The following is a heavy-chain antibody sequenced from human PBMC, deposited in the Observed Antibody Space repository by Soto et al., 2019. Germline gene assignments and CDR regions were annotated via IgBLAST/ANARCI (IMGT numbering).Heavy chain of an antibody. J-gene: IGHJ4*02. CDR3: AKDAVYGDCLLLAGN. D-gene: IGHD2-21*02. V-gene: IGHV3-23*01. CDR1: GFSVSRYA. CDR2: MTGSGGDI. Sequence: EVQLLESGGGLVHPGGSLRLSCAASGFSVSRYAMMWVRQPPGKGQEWVAGMTGSGGDIRYADPVKGRFTISKDNSNNRLYLQMNSLRAEDTAIYSCAKDAVYGDCLLLAGNLGQGTLVTVSS.